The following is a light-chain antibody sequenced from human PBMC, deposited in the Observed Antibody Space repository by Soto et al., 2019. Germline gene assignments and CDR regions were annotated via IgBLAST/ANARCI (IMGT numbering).Light chain of an antibody. CDR1: SSNIGAGYA. CDR3: QSYDTSLSGVV. Sequence: QSALTQPPSVSGAPGQRVTISCTGSSSNIGAGYAVHWYQLLPGTAPKLLIYRDINRPSGVPDRFSGSKSGTSASLAIAGLQADDEADYYCQSYDTSLSGVVFGGGTKLTVL. V-gene: IGLV1-40*01. J-gene: IGLJ2*01. CDR2: RDI.